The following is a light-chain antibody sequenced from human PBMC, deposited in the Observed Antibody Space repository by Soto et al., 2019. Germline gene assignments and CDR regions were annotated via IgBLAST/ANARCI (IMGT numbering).Light chain of an antibody. V-gene: IGKV1-5*01. CDR2: DAS. CDR1: QRSSGW. CDR3: QQYSSYPVG. Sequence: DIQMTQSPSTLSASVGDRVTITCRASQRSSGWLAWYQQKPGKGPQLLFYDASRLESGVPTRFSGSGSGTDFTLTISSRQPDDFATYYCQQYSSYPVGFGTGNKVEIK. J-gene: IGKJ1*01.